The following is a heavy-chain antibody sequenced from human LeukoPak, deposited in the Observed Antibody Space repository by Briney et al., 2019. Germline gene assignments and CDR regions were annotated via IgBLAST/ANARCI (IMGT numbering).Heavy chain of an antibody. Sequence: SETLSLTCSVSGYSISSGYYWGWIRQPPGKGLEWIGSVYHTGSTFYNPSLESRVTMSVDTSKNQFSLKVTSVTAADTAVYYCARDPKYSSGVYWGPGTLVTVSS. J-gene: IGHJ4*02. CDR1: GYSISSGYY. V-gene: IGHV4-38-2*02. CDR2: VYHTGST. D-gene: IGHD6-19*01. CDR3: ARDPKYSSGVY.